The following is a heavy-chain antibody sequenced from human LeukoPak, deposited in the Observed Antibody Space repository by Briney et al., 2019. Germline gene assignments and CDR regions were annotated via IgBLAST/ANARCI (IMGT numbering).Heavy chain of an antibody. CDR1: GFTFSNYA. V-gene: IGHV3-23*01. Sequence: GGSLRLSCTASGFTFSNYAMNWVRQAPGKGLEWVSVISGSGTNTYYSDSVKGRFTISRDNAKNSLYLQMNSLRAEDTAVYYCAKLWTGTTSYWGQGTLVTVSS. J-gene: IGHJ4*02. D-gene: IGHD1-1*01. CDR3: AKLWTGTTSY. CDR2: ISGSGTNT.